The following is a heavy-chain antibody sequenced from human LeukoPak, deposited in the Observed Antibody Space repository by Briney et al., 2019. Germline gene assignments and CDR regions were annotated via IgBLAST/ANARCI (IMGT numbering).Heavy chain of an antibody. CDR2: IKQDGSEK. V-gene: IGHV3-7*01. D-gene: IGHD5-18*01. CDR3: ARRKMTEYSYAHWYFDY. J-gene: IGHJ4*02. CDR1: GFTFSSYW. Sequence: GGSLRLSCAASGFTFSSYWMSWVRQAPGKGLEWVANIKQDGSEKYYVDSVKGRFTISRDNAKNSLYLQMNSLRAEDTAVYYCARRKMTEYSYAHWYFDYWGQGTLVTVSS.